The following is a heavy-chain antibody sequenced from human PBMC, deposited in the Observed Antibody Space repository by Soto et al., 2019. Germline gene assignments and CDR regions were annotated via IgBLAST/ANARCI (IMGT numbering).Heavy chain of an antibody. J-gene: IGHJ6*02. Sequence: ASVKVGSTSCGYTVSISVVAGVLKATGQGLEWMGWMNPNSGNTGYAQKFQGRVTMTRNTSISSAYMELSSLRSEDTAVYYCARVHNYDILTGYYNGRNYYYGMDVWGQGTTVTVSS. CDR3: ARVHNYDILTGYYNGRNYYYGMDV. CDR1: GYTVSISV. V-gene: IGHV1-8*02. CDR2: MNPNSGNT. D-gene: IGHD3-9*01.